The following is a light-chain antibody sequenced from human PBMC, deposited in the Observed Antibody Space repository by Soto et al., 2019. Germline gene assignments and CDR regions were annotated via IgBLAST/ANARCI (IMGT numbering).Light chain of an antibody. CDR3: SSYTTGGSYV. CDR1: SSDVGGYNS. Sequence: QSVLTQPASVSGSPGLSIAISCNGTSSDVGGYNSVSWYQQHPGKAPKLMIYDVSNRPSGVSNRFSGSKSGNTASLTISGLQAEDEGDYYCSSYTTGGSYVFGTGTKLTVL. J-gene: IGLJ1*01. V-gene: IGLV2-14*01. CDR2: DVS.